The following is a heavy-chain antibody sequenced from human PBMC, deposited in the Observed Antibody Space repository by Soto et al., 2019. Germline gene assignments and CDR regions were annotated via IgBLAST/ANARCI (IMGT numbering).Heavy chain of an antibody. CDR2: ISYDGSNK. D-gene: IGHD4-4*01. Sequence: QVQLVESGGGVVQPGRSLRLSCAASGFTFSSYAMHWVRQAPGKGLEWVAVISYDGSNKCYADSVKGRFTISRDNSKNTLYLQMNSLRTADTAVYYCARPLWRDDYNWGYFDLWGRGTLVTVSS. J-gene: IGHJ2*01. V-gene: IGHV3-30-3*01. CDR3: ARPLWRDDYNWGYFDL. CDR1: GFTFSSYA.